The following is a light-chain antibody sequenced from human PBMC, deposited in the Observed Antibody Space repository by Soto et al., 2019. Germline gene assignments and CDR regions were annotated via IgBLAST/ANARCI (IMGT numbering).Light chain of an antibody. CDR1: RSVSSY. J-gene: IGKJ4*02. V-gene: IGKV3-11*01. CDR2: DAS. Sequence: EIVLTQSPATLSLSPGERATLSCGASRSVSSYLAWYQQKPGQAPRLLIYDASYRATGVPARFSGSGSGTDFTLAISSLVPRDFAVDDSQHRSDWPPRLTFGGGNKVEIK. CDR3: QHRSDWPPRLT.